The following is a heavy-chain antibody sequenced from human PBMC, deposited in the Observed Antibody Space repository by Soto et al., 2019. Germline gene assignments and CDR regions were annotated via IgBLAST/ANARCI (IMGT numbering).Heavy chain of an antibody. V-gene: IGHV3-33*01. CDR1: GFTVSSYG. Sequence: QVQLVESRGGVVQPGRSLRLSCAASGFTVSSYGMHWVRQAPGKGLEWVAVIWYDGSNKYYADSVKGRFTISRDNSKNTLYLQMNSLRAEDTAVYYCARDGYCSGGSCYSVPVFDYWGQGTLVTVSS. CDR2: IWYDGSNK. J-gene: IGHJ4*02. D-gene: IGHD2-15*01. CDR3: ARDGYCSGGSCYSVPVFDY.